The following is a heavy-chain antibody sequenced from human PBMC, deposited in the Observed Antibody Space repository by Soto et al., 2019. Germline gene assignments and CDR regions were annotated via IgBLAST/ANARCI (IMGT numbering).Heavy chain of an antibody. J-gene: IGHJ6*02. CDR2: INPNSGGT. CDR1: GYPFTGYY. Sequence: XSVKVSCKASGYPFTGYYMHWVRQAPGQGLEWMGWINPNSGGTNYAQKFQGRVTMTRDTSISTAYMELSRLRSDDTAVYYCARGDLWSGYYYGMDVWGQGTTVTVSS. V-gene: IGHV1-2*02. CDR3: ARGDLWSGYYYGMDV. D-gene: IGHD3-3*01.